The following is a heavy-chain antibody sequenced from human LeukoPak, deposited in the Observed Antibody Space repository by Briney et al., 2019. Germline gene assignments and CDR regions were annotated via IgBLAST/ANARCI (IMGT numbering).Heavy chain of an antibody. V-gene: IGHV3-48*01. D-gene: IGHD2-8*01. CDR2: ISSSSSTI. Sequence: PGGSLRLSCAASGFTFSSYSMNWVRQAPGKGLEWVSYISSSSSTIYYADSVKGRFTISRDNAKNSLYLQMNSLRAEDTAVYYCARDHIVLMVYAEDNESYYMDVWGKGTTVTVSS. J-gene: IGHJ6*03. CDR3: ARDHIVLMVYAEDNESYYMDV. CDR1: GFTFSSYS.